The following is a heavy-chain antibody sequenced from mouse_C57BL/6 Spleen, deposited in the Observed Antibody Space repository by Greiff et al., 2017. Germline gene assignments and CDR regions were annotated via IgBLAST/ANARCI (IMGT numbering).Heavy chain of an antibody. V-gene: IGHV5-17*01. Sequence: DVQLVESGGGLVKPGGSLKLSCAASGFTFSDYGMYWVRQAPEKGLVWVAYISSGGSTIYYAATVKGRFTISRDNAKNTLFLQMTSLRSEDTAMYYCARLRPYYAMDYWGQGTSVTVSS. J-gene: IGHJ4*01. D-gene: IGHD2-4*01. CDR1: GFTFSDYG. CDR3: ARLRPYYAMDY. CDR2: ISSGGSTI.